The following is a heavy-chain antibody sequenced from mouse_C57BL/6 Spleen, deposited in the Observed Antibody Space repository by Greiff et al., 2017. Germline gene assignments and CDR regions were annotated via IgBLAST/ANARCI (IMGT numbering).Heavy chain of an antibody. D-gene: IGHD1-1*01. Sequence: EVMLVESGGDLVKPGGSLKLSCAASGFTFSSYGMSWVRPTPDKRLEWVATISSGGSYTYYPDSVKGRCTISRDNAKNTRYRQMSSLKSEDTAMYYGARGSTTVESVYFDYWGQGTTLTVSS. CDR1: GFTFSSYG. J-gene: IGHJ2*01. CDR2: ISSGGSYT. V-gene: IGHV5-6*02. CDR3: ARGSTTVESVYFDY.